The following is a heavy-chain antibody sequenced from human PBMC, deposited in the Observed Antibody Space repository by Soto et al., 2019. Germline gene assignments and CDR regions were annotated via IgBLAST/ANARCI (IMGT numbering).Heavy chain of an antibody. Sequence: XETLCLTCTVSGDSISSSNSHWGWTRQPPGKGLEYIGSVYYGGAIFYSGNIYYNPSLKSRVTISVDTSKNQFSLRLSSVTAADTGVYYCVRYDRINMKPYSPEGFHIWGQGTMVTVSS. CDR3: VRYDRINMKPYSPEGFHI. J-gene: IGHJ3*02. D-gene: IGHD3-3*02. CDR1: GDSISSSNSH. V-gene: IGHV4-39*01. CDR2: VYYGGAIFYSGNI.